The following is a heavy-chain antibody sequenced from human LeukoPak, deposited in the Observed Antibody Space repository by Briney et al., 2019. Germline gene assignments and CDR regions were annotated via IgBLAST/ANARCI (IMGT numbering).Heavy chain of an antibody. CDR2: IYYSGST. Sequence: SETLSLTCTVSGGSISSYYWSWIRQPPGTGLEWIGYIYYSGSTNYNPSLKSRVTISVDTSKNQFSLKLSSVTAADTAVYYCARGGIAAAGTFDYWGQGTLVTVSS. V-gene: IGHV4-59*01. J-gene: IGHJ4*02. D-gene: IGHD6-13*01. CDR3: ARGGIAAAGTFDY. CDR1: GGSISSYY.